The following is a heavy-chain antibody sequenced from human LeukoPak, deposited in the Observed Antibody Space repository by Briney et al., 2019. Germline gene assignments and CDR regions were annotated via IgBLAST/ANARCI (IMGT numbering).Heavy chain of an antibody. V-gene: IGHV4-39*07. Sequence: SETLSLTCTVSGGSISSSSYYWGWIRQPPGKGLEWIGSIYYSGSTYYNPSLKSRVTISVDTSKNQFSLKLSSVTAADTAVYYCARDYYDSSPFDIWGQGTMVTVSS. J-gene: IGHJ3*02. D-gene: IGHD3-22*01. CDR3: ARDYYDSSPFDI. CDR2: IYYSGST. CDR1: GGSISSSSYY.